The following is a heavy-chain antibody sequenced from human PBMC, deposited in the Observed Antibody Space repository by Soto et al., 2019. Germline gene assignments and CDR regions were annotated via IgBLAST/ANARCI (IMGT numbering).Heavy chain of an antibody. J-gene: IGHJ6*03. Sequence: PGGSLRLSCAASGFTFSSYWMSWVRQAPGKGLEWVANIKQDGSEKYYVDSVKGRFTISRDNAKNSLYLQMNSLRAEDTAVYYCARGRGRYIYYYYYMDVWGKGTTVTVAS. CDR2: IKQDGSEK. V-gene: IGHV3-7*01. CDR3: ARGRGRYIYYYYYMDV. CDR1: GFTFSSYW. D-gene: IGHD1-20*01.